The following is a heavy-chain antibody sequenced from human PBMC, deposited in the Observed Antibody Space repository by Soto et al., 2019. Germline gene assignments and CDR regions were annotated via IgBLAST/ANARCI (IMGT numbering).Heavy chain of an antibody. J-gene: IGHJ5*02. CDR2: IYYSGST. V-gene: IGHV4-59*01. D-gene: IGHD3-3*01. CDR3: ARVLFGRGNWFDP. CDR1: GGSISSYY. Sequence: QVQLQESGPGLVKPSETLSLTCTVSGGSISSYYWSWIRQPLGKGLEWIGYIYYSGSTNYNPSLKSRVTISVDTSKNQCSLKLSSVTAADTAVYYCARVLFGRGNWFDPWGQGTLVTVSS.